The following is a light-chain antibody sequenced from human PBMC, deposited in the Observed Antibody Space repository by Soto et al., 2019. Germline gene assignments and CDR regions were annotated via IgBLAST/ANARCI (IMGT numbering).Light chain of an antibody. V-gene: IGKV1-5*01. CDR2: DAS. J-gene: IGKJ1*01. Sequence: DIQMTQSPSALSASVGDRATITCRASQSISSWLAWYQQKPGKAPRLLIYDASSRATGIPDRFSGSGSGTDFTLTISSLQSEDFAVYYCQQYNNWPPWTFGQGTKVDIK. CDR3: QQYNNWPPWT. CDR1: QSISSW.